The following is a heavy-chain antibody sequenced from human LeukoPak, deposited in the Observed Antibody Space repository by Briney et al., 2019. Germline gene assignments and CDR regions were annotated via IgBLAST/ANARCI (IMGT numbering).Heavy chain of an antibody. CDR1: GFSLSTSGMC. V-gene: IGHV2-70*11. J-gene: IGHJ5*02. Sequence: SGPALLKPTQTLTLTCTFSGFSLSTSGMCVSWIRQPPGKGLEWLARIDWDDDKYYSTSLKTRLTISKDTSKNQVVLTMTNMDPVDTATYYCARNTYYYDSSGNNWFDPWGQGTLVTVSS. D-gene: IGHD3-22*01. CDR3: ARNTYYYDSSGNNWFDP. CDR2: IDWDDDK.